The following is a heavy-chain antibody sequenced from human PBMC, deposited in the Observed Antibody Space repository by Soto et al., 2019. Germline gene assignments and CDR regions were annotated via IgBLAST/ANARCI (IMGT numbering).Heavy chain of an antibody. V-gene: IGHV4-34*01. CDR2: INHSGST. J-gene: IGHJ5*02. Sequence: SETLSLTCAVYGGSFSGYYWSWIRQPPGKGLEWIGEINHSGSTNYNPSLKSRVTISVDTSKNQFSLKLSSVTAADTAVYYCARGAVAGTPRSYNWFDPWGQGTLVTVSS. D-gene: IGHD6-19*01. CDR3: ARGAVAGTPRSYNWFDP. CDR1: GGSFSGYY.